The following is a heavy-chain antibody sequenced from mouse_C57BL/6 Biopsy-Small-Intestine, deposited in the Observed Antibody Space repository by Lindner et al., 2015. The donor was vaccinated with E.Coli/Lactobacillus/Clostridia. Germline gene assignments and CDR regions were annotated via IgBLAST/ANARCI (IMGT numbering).Heavy chain of an antibody. CDR2: INPSSGYT. Sequence: VQLQESGAELARPGASVKMSCKASGYTFTSYTMHWVKQRPGQGLEWIGYINPSSGYTKYNQKFKDKATLTADKSSSTAYMQLSSLTSEDSAVYYCAREGAIAWFAYWGQGTLVTVSA. CDR3: AREGAIAWFAY. V-gene: IGHV1-4*01. CDR1: GYTFTSYT. J-gene: IGHJ3*01.